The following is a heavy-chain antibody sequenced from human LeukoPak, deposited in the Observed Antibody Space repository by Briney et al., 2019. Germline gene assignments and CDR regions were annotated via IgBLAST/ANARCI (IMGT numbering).Heavy chain of an antibody. CDR2: IGNDGRDI. CDR3: ARDLVGGWSCDH. CDR1: GFTFTSHG. Sequence: PGGSLRLSCIASGFTFTSHGMHWVRQAPGKGLEWVAYIGNDGRDIYYADSLRGRFTISRDDSKNTVHLQMRSLKVEDTALYYCARDLVGGWSCDHWGQGSLVAVSS. V-gene: IGHV3-30*02. D-gene: IGHD3-16*01. J-gene: IGHJ4*02.